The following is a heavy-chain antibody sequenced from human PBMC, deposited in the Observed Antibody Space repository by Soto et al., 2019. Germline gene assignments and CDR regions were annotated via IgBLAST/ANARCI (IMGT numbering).Heavy chain of an antibody. CDR1: GFTFSSYS. J-gene: IGHJ6*02. CDR2: ISSSSSYI. CDR3: ARDTAMADYYYYGMDV. D-gene: IGHD5-18*01. V-gene: IGHV3-21*01. Sequence: GGSLRLSCAASGFTFSSYSMNWVRQAPGKGLEWVSSISSSSSYIYYADSVKGRFTVSRDNAKNSLYLQMNSLRAEDTAVYYCARDTAMADYYYYGMDVWGQGTTVTVSS.